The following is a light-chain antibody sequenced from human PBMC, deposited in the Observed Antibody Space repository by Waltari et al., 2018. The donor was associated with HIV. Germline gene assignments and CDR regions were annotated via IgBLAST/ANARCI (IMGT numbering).Light chain of an antibody. J-gene: IGKJ4*01. CDR2: DAS. V-gene: IGKV1-12*01. CDR1: QGISNY. Sequence: DIQMTQSPSSVSASVGDKVTISCHATQGISNYLAWYQQKPGTAPHLLSYDASRLQGGVPSRFTGTGSGTDFTLTIINLQPEDFAVYYCQQASSFPHTFGGGTRV. CDR3: QQASSFPHT.